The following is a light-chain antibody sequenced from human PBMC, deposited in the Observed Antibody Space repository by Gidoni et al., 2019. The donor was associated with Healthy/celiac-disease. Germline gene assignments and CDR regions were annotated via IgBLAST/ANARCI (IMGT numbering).Light chain of an antibody. CDR1: QSVSSN. J-gene: IGKJ1*01. V-gene: IGKV3-15*01. CDR2: GAS. Sequence: EIVMTQSPATLSGSPGERAPLSCRASQSVSSNLAWYQQKPGQAPRLLIYGASTRATGIPARFSGSGSGTEFTLTISSLQSEDFAVYYCQQYNNWQAFGQGTKVEIK. CDR3: QQYNNWQA.